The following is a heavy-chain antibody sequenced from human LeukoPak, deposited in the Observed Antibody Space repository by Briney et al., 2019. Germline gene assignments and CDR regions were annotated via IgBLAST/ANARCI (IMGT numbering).Heavy chain of an antibody. CDR2: FYYSGST. CDR3: ARDAPYDPYAFDI. CDR1: GGSISSSAYY. D-gene: IGHD3-22*01. J-gene: IGHJ3*02. Sequence: SETLSLTCTVSGGSISSSAYYWGWIRQPPGKGLEWIGNFYYSGSTYYNPSLKSRVTMSVDTSNNQFSLKLSSVTAADTAVYYCARDAPYDPYAFDIWGQGTMVTVSS. V-gene: IGHV4-39*02.